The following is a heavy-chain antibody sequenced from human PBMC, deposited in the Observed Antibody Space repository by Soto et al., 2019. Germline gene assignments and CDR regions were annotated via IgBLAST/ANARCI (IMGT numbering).Heavy chain of an antibody. D-gene: IGHD2-21*02. CDR3: ARLVVVTAYDDFDI. V-gene: IGHV3-30-3*01. CDR2: ISYDGSNK. J-gene: IGHJ3*02. Sequence: QVQLVESGGGVVQPGRSLRLSCAASGFTFSSYAMHWVRQAPGKGLEWVAVISYDGSNKYYADSVKGLFPISRDNSKSALYLQMNCQRAEDTAVYYCARLVVVTAYDDFDIWGQGTMVTVSS. CDR1: GFTFSSYA.